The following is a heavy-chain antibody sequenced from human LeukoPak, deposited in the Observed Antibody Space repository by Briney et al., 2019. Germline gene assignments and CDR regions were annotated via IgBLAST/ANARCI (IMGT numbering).Heavy chain of an antibody. CDR1: GFTFSSYS. Sequence: PGGSLRLSCAASGFTFSSYSMNWVRQAPGKGLGWVSSISSSSSYIYYADSVKGRFTISRDNAKNSLYLQMNSLRAEDTAVYYCARDLLDGYNYQVAFDIWGQGTMVTVSS. D-gene: IGHD5-24*01. V-gene: IGHV3-21*01. CDR3: ARDLLDGYNYQVAFDI. CDR2: ISSSSSYI. J-gene: IGHJ3*02.